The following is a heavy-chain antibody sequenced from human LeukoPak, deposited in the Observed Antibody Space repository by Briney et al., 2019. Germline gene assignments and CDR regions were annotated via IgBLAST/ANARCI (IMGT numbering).Heavy chain of an antibody. CDR2: MNPNSGNT. Sequence: ASVKVSCKASGYTFTSYDINWVRQATGQGLEWMGWMNPNSGNTGYAQKFQGRVTMTRNTSISTAYMELSSLRSEDTAVYYCARGLTAAVGAGVDYWGQGTLVTVFS. D-gene: IGHD2-21*02. CDR1: GYTFTSYD. V-gene: IGHV1-8*01. J-gene: IGHJ4*02. CDR3: ARGLTAAVGAGVDY.